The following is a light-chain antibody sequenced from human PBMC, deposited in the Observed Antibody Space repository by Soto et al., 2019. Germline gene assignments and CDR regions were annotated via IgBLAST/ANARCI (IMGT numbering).Light chain of an antibody. V-gene: IGKV1-5*03. CDR1: QTISSW. CDR3: QHYNSYSEA. Sequence: DIQMTQSPSTLSGSVGARVTITCRASQTISSWLAWYQQKPGKAPKLLIYKASTLKSGVPSRFSGSGSGTEFPLTISRLQPDDFATYYCQHYNSYSEAFGQGTKVDIK. J-gene: IGKJ1*01. CDR2: KAS.